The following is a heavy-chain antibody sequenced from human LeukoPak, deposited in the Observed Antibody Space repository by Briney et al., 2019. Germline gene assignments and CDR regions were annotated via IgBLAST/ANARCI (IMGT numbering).Heavy chain of an antibody. J-gene: IGHJ3*02. CDR1: GFTFSSYA. Sequence: GGSLRLSCAASGFTFSSYAMSWVRQAPGKGLEWVSSISSSSSYIYYADSVKGRFTISRDNAKNSLYLQMNSLRAEDTAVYYCARDCPGCSDAFDIWGQGTMVTVSS. V-gene: IGHV3-21*01. CDR2: ISSSSSYI. D-gene: IGHD4/OR15-4a*01. CDR3: ARDCPGCSDAFDI.